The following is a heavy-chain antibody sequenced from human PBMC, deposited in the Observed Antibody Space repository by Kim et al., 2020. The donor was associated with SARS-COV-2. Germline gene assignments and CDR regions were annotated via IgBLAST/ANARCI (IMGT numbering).Heavy chain of an antibody. J-gene: IGHJ3*02. CDR2: INTEGSTA. V-gene: IGHV3-74*01. Sequence: GGSLRLSCAASGFTFRSYWMHWVRRAPGKGLVWVARINTEGSTADYADSVKGRFTISRDNAKNTLYLQMSSLRAEDTALYYCARDSPAPNDAFDIWGQGTMGTVS. CDR1: GFTFRSYW. CDR3: ARDSPAPNDAFDI.